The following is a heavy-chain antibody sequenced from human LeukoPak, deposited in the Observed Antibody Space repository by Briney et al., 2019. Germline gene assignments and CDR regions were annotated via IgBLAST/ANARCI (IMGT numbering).Heavy chain of an antibody. D-gene: IGHD5-12*01. J-gene: IGHJ4*02. CDR2: ISWNSGSI. Sequence: PGGSLRLSCAASGCTFDDYAMHWVRQAPGKGLEWVSGISWNSGSIGYADSVKGRFTISGDNAKNSLYLQMNSLRAEDTALYYCAKDTRPRLATPYFDYWGQGTLVTVSS. CDR1: GCTFDDYA. CDR3: AKDTRPRLATPYFDY. V-gene: IGHV3-9*01.